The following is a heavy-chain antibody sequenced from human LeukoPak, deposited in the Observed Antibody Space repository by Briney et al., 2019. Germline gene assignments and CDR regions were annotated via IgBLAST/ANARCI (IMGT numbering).Heavy chain of an antibody. CDR3: TRVATGTSLMDLLRSRYYYYMDV. J-gene: IGHJ6*03. V-gene: IGHV3-30*02. CDR1: GFTFSSYG. D-gene: IGHD4-17*01. Sequence: GGSLRLSCAATGFTFSSYGIHWVRQAPGKGLEWVAFIRYDGSNKYHADSVKGRFTISRDNSKNTVYLQMNSLRAEDTAVYFCTRVATGTSLMDLLRSRYYYYMDVWGKGTTVSVSS. CDR2: IRYDGSNK.